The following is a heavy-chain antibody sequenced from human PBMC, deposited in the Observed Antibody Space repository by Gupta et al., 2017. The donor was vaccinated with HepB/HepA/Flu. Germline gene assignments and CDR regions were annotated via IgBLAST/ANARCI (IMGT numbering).Heavy chain of an antibody. Sequence: QVTLRESGPALVKPTQTLTLTCTFSGFSLSTSGMCMNWIRQPPGKALEWLARIDWDDDKYYSTSLKTRLTISKDTSKNQVVLTMTNMDPVDTATYYCARIVTSSPTGGMYYYHSIDVWGQGTTVTVSS. CDR3: ARIVTSSPTGGMYYYHSIDV. CDR1: GFSLSTSGMC. D-gene: IGHD7-27*01. J-gene: IGHJ6*02. V-gene: IGHV2-70*15. CDR2: IDWDDDK.